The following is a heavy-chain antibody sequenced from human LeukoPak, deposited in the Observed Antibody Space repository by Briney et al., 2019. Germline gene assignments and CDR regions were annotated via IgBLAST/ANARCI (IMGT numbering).Heavy chain of an antibody. CDR1: GGSISSYY. J-gene: IGHJ4*02. V-gene: IGHV4-59*01. Sequence: PSGTLSLTCTVSGGSISSYYWSWIRQPPGKGLEWIGYIYYSGSTNYNPSLKSRVTISVDTSKNQFSLKLSSVTAADTAVYYCARASTIFGHFAYWGRGTLVTVSS. D-gene: IGHD3-3*01. CDR2: IYYSGST. CDR3: ARASTIFGHFAY.